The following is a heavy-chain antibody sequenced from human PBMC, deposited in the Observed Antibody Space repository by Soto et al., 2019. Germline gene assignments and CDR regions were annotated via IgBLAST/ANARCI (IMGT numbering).Heavy chain of an antibody. J-gene: IGHJ2*01. CDR1: GGSVKSASYY. V-gene: IGHV4-61*01. CDR2: VYYTGST. D-gene: IGHD2-15*01. Sequence: QVQLQESGPGLVKPSETLSLTCNVSGGSVKSASYYWSWIRQPPGKGQEWIGNVYYTGSTNYNPSLESRVTLSEDTCKNQFSLRLSSVTAADTAIYYCARMSAAYWSFDLWGRGTLVTVSS. CDR3: ARMSAAYWSFDL.